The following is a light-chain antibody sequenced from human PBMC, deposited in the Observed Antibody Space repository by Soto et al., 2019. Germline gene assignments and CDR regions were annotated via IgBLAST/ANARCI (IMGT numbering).Light chain of an antibody. J-gene: IGKJ1*01. V-gene: IGKV3D-15*01. CDR3: QQYVTSSPRT. CDR2: GAS. Sequence: EIVMTQSPATLSVSPGDGATLSCRASQSVDSNLAWYQQKPGQTPRLLIYGASTRPTGIPARFSGSGSGTEFTLTISSLQSEDSAVYYCQQYVTSSPRTFGQGTKVDIK. CDR1: QSVDSN.